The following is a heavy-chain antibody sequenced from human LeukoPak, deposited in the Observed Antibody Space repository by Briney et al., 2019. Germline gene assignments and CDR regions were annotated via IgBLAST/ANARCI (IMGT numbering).Heavy chain of an antibody. CDR3: ARGALAVAGRYYYYYMDV. CDR1: GYTFTSYD. V-gene: IGHV1-8*01. D-gene: IGHD6-19*01. Sequence: ASVKVSCKASGYTFTSYDINWVRQATGQGLEWMGWMNPNSGNTGYAQKFQGRVTMTRNTSISTAYMELSSLRSEDTAVYYCARGALAVAGRYYYYYMDVWGKGTTVTVSS. CDR2: MNPNSGNT. J-gene: IGHJ6*03.